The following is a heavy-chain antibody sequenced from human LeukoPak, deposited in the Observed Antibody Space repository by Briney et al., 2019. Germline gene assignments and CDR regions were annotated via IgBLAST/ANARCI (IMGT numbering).Heavy chain of an antibody. V-gene: IGHV3-23*01. CDR3: AKVVGQRLVVITYDAFDI. J-gene: IGHJ3*02. CDR1: GFTFTSYE. CDR2: ISGSGGST. D-gene: IGHD3-22*01. Sequence: GGSLRLSCAASGFTFTSYEMNWVRQAPGKGLEGVSAISGSGGSTYNADSVKGRFTISRDNSKNTLYLQMNSLRAEDTAVYYCAKVVGQRLVVITYDAFDIWGQGTMVTVSS.